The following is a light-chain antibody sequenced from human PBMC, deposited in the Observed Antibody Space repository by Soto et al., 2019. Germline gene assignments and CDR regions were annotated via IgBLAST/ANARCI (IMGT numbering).Light chain of an antibody. Sequence: DIQMTQSPASLSASVGDRVTITCRASQNINNYLNWYQHKPGKAPKLLIYTASTLQSGVPSRFSGSGSGTDITRTISSLQPDDFATYHCQQSDGAPITVGQGTRLEVK. CDR2: TAS. J-gene: IGKJ5*01. V-gene: IGKV1-39*01. CDR3: QQSDGAPIT. CDR1: QNINNY.